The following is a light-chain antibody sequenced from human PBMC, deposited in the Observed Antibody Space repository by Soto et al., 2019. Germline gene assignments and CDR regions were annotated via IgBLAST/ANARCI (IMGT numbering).Light chain of an antibody. V-gene: IGKV3-11*01. CDR2: DAS. Sequence: EIVLTQSPGTLSLSPGERATLSCRASQSVSYYLAWYQQKPGQAPRLLIYDASNRATGIPARFSGSGSGTDFTLTISSLEPEDFAVYYCQQRSNWPPLISFGQGTRLEIK. CDR3: QQRSNWPPLIS. J-gene: IGKJ5*01. CDR1: QSVSYY.